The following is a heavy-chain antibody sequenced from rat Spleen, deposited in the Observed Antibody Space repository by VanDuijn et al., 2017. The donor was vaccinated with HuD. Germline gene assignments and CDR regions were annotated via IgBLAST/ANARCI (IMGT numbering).Heavy chain of an antibody. CDR3: ARHSGGGYRLYWYFDF. CDR1: GFTFSNYD. J-gene: IGHJ1*01. Sequence: EVQLVESGGGLVQPGRSLKLSCAASGFTFSNYDMAWVRQAPTKGLEWVASISPSGGSTYYRDSVKGRFTVSRDNAKSTLYLQMDSLRSEDTATYYCARHSGGGYRLYWYFDFWGPGTMVTVSS. V-gene: IGHV5-25*01. D-gene: IGHD1-11*01. CDR2: ISPSGGST.